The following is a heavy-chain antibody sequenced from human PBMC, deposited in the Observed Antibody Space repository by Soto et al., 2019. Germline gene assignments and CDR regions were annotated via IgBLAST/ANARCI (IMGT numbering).Heavy chain of an antibody. CDR2: ISWNSGNI. J-gene: IGHJ4*02. CDR3: AKDTNHGSITFGGVAVKGTSIDS. D-gene: IGHD3-16*02. V-gene: IGHV3-9*01. Sequence: EVQLVESGGGLVQPGRSLRLSCAASGFTFDHFAMHWVRQTPGKGPEWVSGISWNSGNIGYADSVKGRFAISRDNAKNSLYLQMNSLRAEDTALYYCAKDTNHGSITFGGVAVKGTSIDSWGQGALVTVCS. CDR1: GFTFDHFA.